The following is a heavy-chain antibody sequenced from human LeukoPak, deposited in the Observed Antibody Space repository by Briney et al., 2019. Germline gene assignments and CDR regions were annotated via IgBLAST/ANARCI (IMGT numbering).Heavy chain of an antibody. V-gene: IGHV4-34*01. J-gene: IGHJ4*02. D-gene: IGHD3-10*01. CDR1: GGPFSGYF. CDR2: IHNSGTT. CDR3: ARRYYNLGSFPFDF. Sequence: SETLSLTCAVSGGPFSGYFWSWIRQSSGKGLEWIGEIHNSGTTNYIPSLNSRVTISEDTSKNQFYLNLSSVTAADTAVYYCARRYYNLGSFPFDFWGQGTLVTVSS.